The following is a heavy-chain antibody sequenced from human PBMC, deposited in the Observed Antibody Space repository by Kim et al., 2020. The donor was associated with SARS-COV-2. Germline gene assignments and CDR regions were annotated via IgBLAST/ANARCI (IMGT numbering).Heavy chain of an antibody. J-gene: IGHJ6*02. V-gene: IGHV3-23*01. D-gene: IGHD5-12*01. CDR2: ISGSGGST. CDR1: GFTFSSYA. Sequence: GGSLRLSCAASGFTFSSYAMSWVRQAPGKGLEWVSAISGSGGSTYYADSVKGRFTISRDNSKNTLYLQMNSLRAEDTAVYYCAKRDMVTTGYYGMDVWGQGTTVTVSS. CDR3: AKRDMVTTGYYGMDV.